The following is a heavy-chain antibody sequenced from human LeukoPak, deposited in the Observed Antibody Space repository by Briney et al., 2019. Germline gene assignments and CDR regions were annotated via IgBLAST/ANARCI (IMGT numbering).Heavy chain of an antibody. CDR1: GFTFSSYG. D-gene: IGHD3-10*01. J-gene: IGHJ6*03. V-gene: IGHV3-33*01. Sequence: GGTLRLSCAASGFTFSSYGMHWVRQAPGKGLEWVAVIWYDGSNKYYADSVKGRFTISRDNSKNTLYLQMNSLRAEDTAVYYCARSAGDYYYYMDVWGKGTTVTVSS. CDR2: IWYDGSNK. CDR3: ARSAGDYYYYMDV.